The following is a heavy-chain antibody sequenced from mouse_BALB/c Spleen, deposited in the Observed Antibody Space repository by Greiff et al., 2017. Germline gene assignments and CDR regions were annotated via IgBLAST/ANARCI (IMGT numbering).Heavy chain of an antibody. Sequence: LKQPGSELVRPGASVKLSCKASGYTFTSYWMHWVKQRPGQGLEWIGNIYPGSGSTNYDEKFKSKATLTVDTSSSTAYMQLSSLTSEDSAVYYCTRSDVYWGQGTSVTVSS. D-gene: IGHD2-3*01. CDR2: IYPGSGST. J-gene: IGHJ4*01. CDR3: TRSDVY. CDR1: GYTFTSYW. V-gene: IGHV1S22*01.